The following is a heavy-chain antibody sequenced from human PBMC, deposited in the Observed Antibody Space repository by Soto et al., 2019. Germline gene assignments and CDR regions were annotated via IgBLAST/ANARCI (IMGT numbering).Heavy chain of an antibody. CDR3: AADLPGHGGGYEFDY. V-gene: IGHV3-23*01. D-gene: IGHD2-15*01. J-gene: IGHJ4*01. Sequence: GGSLRLSCAASGFTFNTYGMSWVRQAPGMGLEWVSGITYSGDNTYYTGSVKGRFTISRDNSKNTVYLQMDSLRGEDTAVYYCAADLPGHGGGYEFDYWGQGT. CDR1: GFTFNTYG. CDR2: ITYSGDNT.